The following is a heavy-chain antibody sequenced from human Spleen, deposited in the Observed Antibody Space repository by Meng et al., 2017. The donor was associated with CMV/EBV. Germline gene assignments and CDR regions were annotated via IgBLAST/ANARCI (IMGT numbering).Heavy chain of an antibody. CDR1: GFTFSSYA. D-gene: IGHD3-3*01. Sequence: GGSLRLSCAASGFTFSSYAMSWVRQAPGKGLEWVSAISGSGGSTYYADSVKGRFTISRDNSKNTLYLQMNSLRAEGTAVYYCAKGTIFGVVIMSDYFDYWGQGTLVTVSS. CDR2: ISGSGGST. V-gene: IGHV3-23*01. J-gene: IGHJ4*02. CDR3: AKGTIFGVVIMSDYFDY.